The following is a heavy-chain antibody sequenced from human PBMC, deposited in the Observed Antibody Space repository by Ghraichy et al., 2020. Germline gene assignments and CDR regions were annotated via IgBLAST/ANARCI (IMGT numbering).Heavy chain of an antibody. CDR2: ISAYNGNT. CDR3: ARDPSGYDFWSGYYLFVDRPQIPHYYYGMDV. J-gene: IGHJ6*02. CDR1: GYTFTSYG. Sequence: ASVKVSCKASGYTFTSYGISWVRQAPGQGLEWMGWISAYNGNTNYAQKLQGRVTMTTDTSTSTAYMELRSLRSDDTAVYYCARDPSGYDFWSGYYLFVDRPQIPHYYYGMDVWGQGTTVTVSS. D-gene: IGHD3-3*01. V-gene: IGHV1-18*04.